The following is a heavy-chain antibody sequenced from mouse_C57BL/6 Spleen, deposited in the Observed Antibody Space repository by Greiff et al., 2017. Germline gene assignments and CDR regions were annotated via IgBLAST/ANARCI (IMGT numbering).Heavy chain of an antibody. CDR2: ISDGGSYT. D-gene: IGHD1-1*01. CDR1: GFTFSSYA. CDR3: ARDGENYYGSSYGWFAY. J-gene: IGHJ3*01. Sequence: EVQLQQSGGGLVKPGGSLKLSCAASGFTFSSYAMSLVRQTPEKRLEWVATISDGGSYTYYPDNVKGRFTISRDNAKNNLYLQMSHLKSEDTAMYYCARDGENYYGSSYGWFAYWGQGTLVTVSA. V-gene: IGHV5-4*01.